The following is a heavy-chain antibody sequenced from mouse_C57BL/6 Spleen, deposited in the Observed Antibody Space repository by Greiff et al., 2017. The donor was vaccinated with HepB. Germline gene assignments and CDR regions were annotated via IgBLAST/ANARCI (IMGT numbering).Heavy chain of an antibody. CDR3: AKHEHYSNYFAY. Sequence: VKLVESGPGLVAPSQSLSITCTVSGFSLSSYGVDWVRQPPGKGLEWLGVIWGGGSTNYNSALMYRLSISKDNSKRRVFLKMNSRQTDDTAVYYCAKHEHYSNYFAYWGQGTLVTVSA. CDR1: GFSLSSYG. CDR2: IWGGGST. V-gene: IGHV2-9*01. J-gene: IGHJ3*01. D-gene: IGHD2-5*01.